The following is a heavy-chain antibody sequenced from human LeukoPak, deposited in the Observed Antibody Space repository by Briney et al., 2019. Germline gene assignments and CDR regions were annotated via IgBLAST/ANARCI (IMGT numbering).Heavy chain of an antibody. CDR2: SHYSGST. CDR1: GDSIRSSRYH. J-gene: IGHJ4*02. CDR3: ARRDYGGLLDY. V-gene: IGHV4-39*01. D-gene: IGHD4-23*01. Sequence: SETLSLTCTVSGDSIRSSRYHWTWIRQPPGKGLEWIGSSHYSGSTYYNPSLKSRVTISVDTPKNQLSLRLNSATSSDTAVYFCARRDYGGLLDYWGQGTLVTVSS.